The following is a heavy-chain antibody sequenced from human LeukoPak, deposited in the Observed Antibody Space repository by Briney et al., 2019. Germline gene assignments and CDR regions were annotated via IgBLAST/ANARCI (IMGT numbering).Heavy chain of an antibody. V-gene: IGHV3-23*01. J-gene: IGHJ4*02. CDR2: ISGSGGST. CDR3: AKDSPLSYYDSSGYYLFDY. Sequence: GGSLRLSCAASGFTFSSYAMSWVRQAPGKGLEWVSGISGSGGSTFYPDSVKGRFTISRDNSKNTLYMQMNSLRAEDTAVYYCAKDSPLSYYDSSGYYLFDYWGQGTLVTVSS. CDR1: GFTFSSYA. D-gene: IGHD3-22*01.